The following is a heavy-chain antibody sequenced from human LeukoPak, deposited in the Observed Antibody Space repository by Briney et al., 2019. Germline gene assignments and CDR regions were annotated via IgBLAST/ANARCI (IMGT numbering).Heavy chain of an antibody. CDR3: ARDGLHTAHFDY. D-gene: IGHD5-18*01. CDR1: GFTFSTYT. Sequence: GGSLRLSCAASGFTFSTYTMNWVRQAPGKGLEWVSTVSDSSDVHYSDSVKGRFTISRDDARNSLYLQMNSLRDEDTAVYYCARDGLHTAHFDYWGQGTLVTVSS. V-gene: IGHV3-48*02. J-gene: IGHJ4*02. CDR2: VSDSSDV.